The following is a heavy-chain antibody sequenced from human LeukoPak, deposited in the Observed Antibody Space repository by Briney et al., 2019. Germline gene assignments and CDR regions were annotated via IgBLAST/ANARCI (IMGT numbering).Heavy chain of an antibody. V-gene: IGHV4-4*02. Sequence: PSETLSLTCAVSGGSISSSNWWSWVRQPPGKGLEWIGELYHSGSTNYNPSLKSRVTISVDKSKNQFSLKLSSVTAADTAVYYCARGYSYGYGRLSGFDYWGQGTLVTVSS. CDR1: GGSISSSNW. D-gene: IGHD5-18*01. J-gene: IGHJ4*02. CDR3: ARGYSYGYGRLSGFDY. CDR2: LYHSGST.